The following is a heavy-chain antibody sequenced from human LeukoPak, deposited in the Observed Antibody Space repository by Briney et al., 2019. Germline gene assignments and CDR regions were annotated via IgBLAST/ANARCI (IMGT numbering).Heavy chain of an antibody. J-gene: IGHJ2*01. D-gene: IGHD4-17*01. CDR1: GGSFSGYY. Sequence: SETLSLTCAVYGGSFSGYYWSWIRHHPGKGLEWIGNIYYSGTTYYNPSLKRRGAMSLDTSKSQFSLKMSSVTAADTAVYYCARVSGDYPYWYFDLWGRGTLVTVSS. V-gene: IGHV4-34*01. CDR3: ARVSGDYPYWYFDL. CDR2: IYYSGTT.